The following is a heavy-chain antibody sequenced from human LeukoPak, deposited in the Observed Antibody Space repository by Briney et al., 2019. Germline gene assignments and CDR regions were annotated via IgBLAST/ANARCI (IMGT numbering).Heavy chain of an antibody. V-gene: IGHV3-7*01. CDR2: IKQDGSEK. D-gene: IGHD3-10*01. J-gene: IGHJ4*02. CDR3: AKDLRLWFGELWLDY. CDR1: GFTFSTSW. Sequence: GGSLRLSCAASGFTFSTSWMSWVRQAPGIGLEWVANIKQDGSEKYYVDSVKGRFTISRDNAKNSLSLQMNSLRAEDTAVYYCAKDLRLWFGELWLDYWGQGTLVTVSS.